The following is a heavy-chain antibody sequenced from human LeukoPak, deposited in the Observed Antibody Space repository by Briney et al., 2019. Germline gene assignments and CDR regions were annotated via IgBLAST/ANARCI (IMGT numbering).Heavy chain of an antibody. CDR1: GGSISSSSYY. CDR3: ARRPRAVAGTGWFDP. CDR2: IYYSGST. J-gene: IGHJ5*02. V-gene: IGHV4-39*01. D-gene: IGHD6-19*01. Sequence: KASETLSLTCTVSGGSISSSSYYWGWIRQPPGKGLEWIGSIYYSGSTNYNPSLKSRVTISVDTSKNQFSLKLSSLTAADTAVYYCARRPRAVAGTGWFDPWGQGTLVTVSS.